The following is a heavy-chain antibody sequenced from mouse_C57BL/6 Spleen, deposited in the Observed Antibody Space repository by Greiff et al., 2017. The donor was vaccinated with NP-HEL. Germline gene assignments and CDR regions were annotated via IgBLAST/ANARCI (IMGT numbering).Heavy chain of an antibody. CDR1: GYTFPDYY. V-gene: IGHV1-26*01. J-gene: IGHJ3*01. CDR2: INPTNGGT. Sequence: VQLQQSGPELVKPGASVKISCKASGYTFPDYYMNWVKQSHGKSLEWIGVINPTNGGTSYNQKFKGKATLTVDKSSSTAYMELRSLTSEDSAVYYCARGGCNYGNSVSWFGDWGQGILVTVAA. D-gene: IGHD1-1*01. CDR3: ARGGCNYGNSVSWFGD.